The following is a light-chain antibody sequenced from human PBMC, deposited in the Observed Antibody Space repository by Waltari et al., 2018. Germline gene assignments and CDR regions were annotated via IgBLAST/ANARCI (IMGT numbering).Light chain of an antibody. Sequence: QLVLTQSPSASASLGASVKLTCTLSSGHSSNIIAWHQQQPEKGPRYLMKGNSDGSHSKGDEVPDRCSGSSSGAERYLTISSLQSEDEADDYCQTGGHGTWVFGGGTKLTVL. J-gene: IGLJ3*02. CDR1: SGHSSNI. CDR3: QTGGHGTWV. CDR2: GNSDGSH. V-gene: IGLV4-69*01.